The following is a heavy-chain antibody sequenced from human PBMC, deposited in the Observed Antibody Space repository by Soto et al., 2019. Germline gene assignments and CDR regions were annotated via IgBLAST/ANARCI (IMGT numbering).Heavy chain of an antibody. Sequence: QVQLVQSGAEVKKPGASVKVSCKASGYTFTGYYMHWVRQAPGQGLEWMGWINPNSGGTNYAQKXQGRXTMTRDXXXXTAYMELSRLRSDDTAVYYCARDLLLGGVTTLDYWGQGTLVTVSS. CDR2: INPNSGGT. CDR1: GYTFTGYY. CDR3: ARDLLLGGVTTLDY. V-gene: IGHV1-2*02. J-gene: IGHJ4*02. D-gene: IGHD4-17*01.